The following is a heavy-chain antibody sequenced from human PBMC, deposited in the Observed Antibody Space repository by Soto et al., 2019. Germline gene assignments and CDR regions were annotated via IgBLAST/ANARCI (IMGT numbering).Heavy chain of an antibody. V-gene: IGHV4-34*01. CDR2: INHSGST. J-gene: IGHJ6*03. D-gene: IGHD2-2*01. Sequence: SETLSLTCAVYGGSFSGYYWSWIRQPPGKGLEWVGEINHSGSTNYNPSLKSRVTISVDTSKNQFSLKLRSVTAADTAVYYFESSATDCSSTSCYEWDYYYYYMDVWGKGTTVTVSS. CDR3: ESSATDCSSTSCYEWDYYYYYMDV. CDR1: GGSFSGYY.